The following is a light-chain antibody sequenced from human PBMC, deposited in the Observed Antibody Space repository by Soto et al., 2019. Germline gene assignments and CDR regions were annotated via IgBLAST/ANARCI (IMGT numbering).Light chain of an antibody. CDR3: QKFNNYPIA. CDR2: VAS. J-gene: IGKJ5*01. CDR1: QGISSY. V-gene: IGKV1-9*01. Sequence: IQLTQSQSSLSASVGDRVTITCRASQGISSYLAWYQQKPGKAPRVLISVASTLQSGVPSRFSGSGSGTDFTLTISSLQPEDFATYYCQKFNNYPIAFGQGTRLEIK.